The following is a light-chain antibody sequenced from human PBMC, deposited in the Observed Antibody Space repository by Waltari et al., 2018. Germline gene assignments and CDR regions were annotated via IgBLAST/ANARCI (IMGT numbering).Light chain of an antibody. CDR1: SSDVGGSNY. J-gene: IGLJ2*01. V-gene: IGLV2-14*01. CDR3: SSYTSSSTLGV. CDR2: EVS. Sequence: SALTQPASVSGSPGPSIPISCTGTSSDVGGSNYVSWYQQHPGKAPKLMIYEVSNRPSGVSNRFSGSKSGNTASLTISGLQAEDEADYYCSSYTSSSTLGVFGGGTKLTVL.